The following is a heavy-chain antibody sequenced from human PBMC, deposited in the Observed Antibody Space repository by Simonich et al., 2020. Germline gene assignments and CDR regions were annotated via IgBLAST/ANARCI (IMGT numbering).Heavy chain of an antibody. V-gene: IGHV1-18*01. D-gene: IGHD1-1*01. CDR2: ISPYNGNT. Sequence: QVQLVQSGAEVKKPGASVKVSCKASGYTFTSYGISWVRRAPEQGLEWMGLISPYNGNTNYAQKLQGRVTMTTDTATSTAYMELRSRRSDDTAVYYCARSTTGTTAFDIWGQGTMVTVSS. J-gene: IGHJ3*02. CDR3: ARSTTGTTAFDI. CDR1: GYTFTSYG.